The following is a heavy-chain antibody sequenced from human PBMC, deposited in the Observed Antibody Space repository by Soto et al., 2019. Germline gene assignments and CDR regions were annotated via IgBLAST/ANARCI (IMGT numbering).Heavy chain of an antibody. V-gene: IGHV4-31*03. CDR2: ISYSGSS. CDR3: ARATPAGSADF. CDR1: GGSNIRDGYY. D-gene: IGHD2-2*01. Sequence: SETLSLTCTVSGGSNIRDGYYWSWIRQHPGKGLEWIAYISYSGSSYSNPSLKSRVTISADTSKNQFSLRLTSVTAADTAVYFCARATPAGSADFWGQGTLVTV. J-gene: IGHJ4*02.